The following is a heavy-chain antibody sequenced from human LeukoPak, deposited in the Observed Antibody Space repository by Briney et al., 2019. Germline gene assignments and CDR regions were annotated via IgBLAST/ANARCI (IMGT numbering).Heavy chain of an antibody. V-gene: IGHV1-69*05. CDR3: ARDGSTVTTKHVDY. Sequence: SVKVSCXASGGTFSSYAISWVRQAPGQGLEWMVRIIPIFGTANYAQKLQGRVTITTDESTSTAYMELSSLRSEDTAVYYCARDGSTVTTKHVDYWGQGTLVTVSS. CDR1: GGTFSSYA. D-gene: IGHD4-11*01. J-gene: IGHJ4*02. CDR2: IIPIFGTA.